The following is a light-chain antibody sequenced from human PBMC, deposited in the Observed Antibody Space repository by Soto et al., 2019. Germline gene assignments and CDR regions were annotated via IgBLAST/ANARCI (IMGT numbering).Light chain of an antibody. Sequence: AIRMTQSPSSFSASTGDRVTITCRASQGISSYLAWYQQKPGKAPKLLIYAASTLQSGVPSRFSGSGSGTDFTLTISCLQSEDVATYYCQQDYSYPGTFGQGTKREIK. CDR2: AAS. V-gene: IGKV1-8*01. J-gene: IGKJ2*01. CDR3: QQDYSYPGT. CDR1: QGISSY.